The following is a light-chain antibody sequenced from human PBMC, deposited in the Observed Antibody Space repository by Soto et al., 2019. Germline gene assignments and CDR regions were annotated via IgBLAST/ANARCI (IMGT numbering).Light chain of an antibody. CDR1: QDIANS. CDR2: DAS. CDR3: QQYDNLPLT. Sequence: DIQMTQSPSSLSASIGDRVILTCQASQDIANSLNWYQQKPGKAPKLLIYDASNLETGVPSRFSGSGSGTDFTFTISSLQPEDIATYYCQQYDNLPLTFGGGTKVEIK. J-gene: IGKJ4*01. V-gene: IGKV1-33*01.